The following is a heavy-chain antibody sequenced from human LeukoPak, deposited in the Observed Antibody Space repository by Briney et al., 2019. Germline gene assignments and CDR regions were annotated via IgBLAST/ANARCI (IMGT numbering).Heavy chain of an antibody. J-gene: IGHJ4*02. CDR2: ISDIGSI. D-gene: IGHD4-11*01. Sequence: LSETLSLTCTVSGGSISSYYWSWIRQPPGKGLGWIAYISDIGSINYNPSLKSRVTISLDTSKNQFSLKLSSVTAADTAVYYCAGHHPRNTVDFWGQGTLVTVSS. CDR1: GGSISSYY. V-gene: IGHV4-59*08. CDR3: AGHHPRNTVDF.